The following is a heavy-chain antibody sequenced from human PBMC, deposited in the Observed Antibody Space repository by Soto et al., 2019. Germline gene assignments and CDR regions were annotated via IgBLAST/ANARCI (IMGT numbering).Heavy chain of an antibody. CDR3: ATVDWKELNSMCV. Sequence: QVQLGESGGGVVQPGRSLRLSCAASGVIFSAYGMHWVRQAPGEGLEGVAVIGNDGREKYYAESVKGRFTISSDNYKNTLYAQMNSLRAEDTAVYYGATVDWKELNSMCVWGEVTTVTVSS. V-gene: IGHV3-33*03. CDR1: GVIFSAYG. J-gene: IGHJ6*04. D-gene: IGHD1-26*01. CDR2: IGNDGREK.